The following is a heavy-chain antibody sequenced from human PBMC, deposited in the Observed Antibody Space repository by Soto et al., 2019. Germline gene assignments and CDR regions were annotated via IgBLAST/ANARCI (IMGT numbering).Heavy chain of an antibody. Sequence: SETLSLTCAFSSGSISNNRWWSWVRQPPGKGLEWIGEIFHSGSTNYNPSLKSRVTMSVDKSKNHLSLELSSVTAADTAVYYCATYYDILTGYTFDYWGPGTLVTVSS. CDR1: SGSISNNRW. CDR2: IFHSGST. CDR3: ATYYDILTGYTFDY. J-gene: IGHJ4*02. V-gene: IGHV4-4*02. D-gene: IGHD3-9*01.